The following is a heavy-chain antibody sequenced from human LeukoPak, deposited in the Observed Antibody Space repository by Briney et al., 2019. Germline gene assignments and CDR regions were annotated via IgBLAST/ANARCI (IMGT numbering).Heavy chain of an antibody. V-gene: IGHV4-39*07. CDR2: LSYSGST. D-gene: IGHD3-22*01. CDR3: AKDLGDIYYYDSSGYQFDY. Sequence: SETLSLTCTVSGGSISGTSYYWGWIRQPPGKGLEWIGSLSYSGSTYCNPSLKSRVTISVDTSKTHLSLRLSSVTAADTAVYYCAKDLGDIYYYDSSGYQFDYWGQGTLVTVSS. J-gene: IGHJ4*02. CDR1: GGSISGTSYY.